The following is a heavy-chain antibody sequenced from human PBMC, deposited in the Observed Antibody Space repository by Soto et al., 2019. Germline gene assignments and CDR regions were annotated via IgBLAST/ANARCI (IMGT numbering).Heavy chain of an antibody. V-gene: IGHV1-3*05. CDR3: ARPPGYCLGTSCYTDPDV. D-gene: IGHD2-2*02. CDR1: GYTFTSYA. Sequence: QVQLVQSGAEEKKPGASVKVSCKASGYTFTSYAMHWVRQAPGQRLEWMGWINAGNGNTKYSQKFQGRVTITRDTSASTAYMELSSLRSEDTAVYYCARPPGYCLGTSCYTDPDVWGQGTTVTVSS. CDR2: INAGNGNT. J-gene: IGHJ6*02.